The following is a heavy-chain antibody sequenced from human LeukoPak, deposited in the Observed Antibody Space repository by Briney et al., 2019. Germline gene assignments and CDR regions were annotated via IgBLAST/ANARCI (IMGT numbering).Heavy chain of an antibody. CDR3: ARRVSGVSWYFDL. D-gene: IGHD5/OR15-5a*01. V-gene: IGHV4-39*01. CDR1: GVSSISIDYY. Sequence: PSETLSLTCTVSGVSSISIDYYWDWIRPPPGKGPEWIGAIYHTGTTYYNPSLKSRVTISVDTSKNQFSLKLSPVAATDTAVFYCARRVSGVSWYFDLWGRGTLVTVSS. J-gene: IGHJ2*01. CDR2: IYHTGTT.